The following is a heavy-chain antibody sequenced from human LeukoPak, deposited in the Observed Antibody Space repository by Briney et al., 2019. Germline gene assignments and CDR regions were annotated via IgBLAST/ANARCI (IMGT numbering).Heavy chain of an antibody. J-gene: IGHJ4*02. D-gene: IGHD2-2*01. CDR3: ARQCSSTSCTDY. Sequence: VASVKVSCKSSGGTFSSYAISWVRQAPGQGLEWMGGIIPIFGTANYAQKFQGRVTITADESTSTAYMELSSLRSEDTAVYYCARQCSSTSCTDYWGQGALVTVSS. CDR2: IIPIFGTA. V-gene: IGHV1-69*13. CDR1: GGTFSSYA.